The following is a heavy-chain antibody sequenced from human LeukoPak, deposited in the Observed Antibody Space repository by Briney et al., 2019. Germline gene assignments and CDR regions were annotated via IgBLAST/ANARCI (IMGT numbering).Heavy chain of an antibody. CDR2: INDDSTDI. D-gene: IGHD3-9*01. Sequence: GWSLRLSCAASGFSFSSYAMSWVRQAPGKGLEWVSYINDDSTDIHYADSVKGRFTISRDNAKNSLYLQMNSLRAEDTAVYYCARDGVSYDILTGTKNEVIDYWGQGTLVTVSS. CDR1: GFSFSSYA. V-gene: IGHV3-21*05. J-gene: IGHJ4*02. CDR3: ARDGVSYDILTGTKNEVIDY.